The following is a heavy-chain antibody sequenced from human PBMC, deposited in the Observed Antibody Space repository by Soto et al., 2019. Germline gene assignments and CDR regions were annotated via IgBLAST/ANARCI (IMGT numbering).Heavy chain of an antibody. J-gene: IGHJ6*02. CDR1: GYTFTSYG. CDR3: ARDHWPGGYYYYGMDV. CDR2: ISAYNGNT. V-gene: IGHV1-18*01. Sequence: QVQLVQSGAEVKKPGASVKVSCKASGYTFTSYGISWVRQAPGQGLEWMGWISAYNGNTNYAQKLQGRVTMTTDTSTSTAYMELRSLRSNDTAVYYCARDHWPGGYYYYGMDVWGQGTTVTVSS. D-gene: IGHD1-1*01.